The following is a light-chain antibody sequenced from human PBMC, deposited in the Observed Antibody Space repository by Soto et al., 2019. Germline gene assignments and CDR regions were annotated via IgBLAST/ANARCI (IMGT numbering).Light chain of an antibody. CDR1: SSDVGGYNY. CDR3: SSYAGSNNLL. CDR2: EVS. J-gene: IGLJ2*01. Sequence: QSALTQPPSASGSPGQSVTISCTGASSDVGGYNYVSWYQQHPGKAPKLMIYEVSKGPSGVPDRFSGSKSGNTASLTVSGLQAEDEADYYCSSYAGSNNLLFGGGTQLTVL. V-gene: IGLV2-8*01.